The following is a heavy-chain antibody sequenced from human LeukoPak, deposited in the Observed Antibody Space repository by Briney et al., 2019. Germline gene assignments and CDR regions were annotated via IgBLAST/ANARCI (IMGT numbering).Heavy chain of an antibody. Sequence: ASVKVSCKASGYIFTRTGINWVRQAPGQGLEWMGLISPYNDNTKYAQKFQGRVTMTTDTSTTTAYMDLRSLRSDDTAVYYCTRDHLAADGSDAFDIWGQGTMVTVSS. V-gene: IGHV1-18*04. CDR3: TRDHLAADGSDAFDI. D-gene: IGHD6-13*01. J-gene: IGHJ3*02. CDR2: ISPYNDNT. CDR1: GYIFTRTG.